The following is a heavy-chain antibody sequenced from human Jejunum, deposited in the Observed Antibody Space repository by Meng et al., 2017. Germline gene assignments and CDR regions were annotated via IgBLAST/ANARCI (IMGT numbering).Heavy chain of an antibody. V-gene: IGHV4-39*07. CDR1: GGSISTAGYY. CDR2: IFYSGTT. CDR3: ARDTAGFGP. Sequence: QLRRQESGPGLVKPSETLSLTGAGSGGSISTAGYYWGWIRQSPGKGLEWIGSIFYSGTTYYNPSLKSRVTISIDTSKNQFSLKMNSVTAADTAVYYCARDTAGFGPWGQGTLVTVSS. D-gene: IGHD6-13*01. J-gene: IGHJ5*02.